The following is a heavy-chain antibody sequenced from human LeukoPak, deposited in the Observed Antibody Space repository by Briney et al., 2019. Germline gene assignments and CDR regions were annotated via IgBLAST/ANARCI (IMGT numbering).Heavy chain of an antibody. V-gene: IGHV3-7*01. CDR3: ARRDHLAFDI. Sequence: PGGSLRLSCAASEFTFSSYWMSWVRQAPGKGLEWVANIKQDGSEKYYVDSLKGRFTISRDNAKNSLYLQMNSLRAEDTAVYYCARRDHLAFDIWGQGTMVTVSS. J-gene: IGHJ3*02. CDR1: EFTFSSYW. CDR2: IKQDGSEK.